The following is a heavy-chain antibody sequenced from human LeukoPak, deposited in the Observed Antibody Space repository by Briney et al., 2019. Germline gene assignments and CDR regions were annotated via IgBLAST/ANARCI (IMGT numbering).Heavy chain of an antibody. V-gene: IGHV3-23*01. CDR3: ARNMICSSTTSCYRAGLDY. CDR1: GFTFSSYA. D-gene: IGHD2-2*01. CDR2: ISGSGGST. Sequence: PGGSLRLSCAASGFTFSSYAMSWVRQAPGKGLEWVSAISGSGGSTYYADSVKGRFTISRDNSKNTLYLQMNSLRAEDTAVYYCARNMICSSTTSCYRAGLDYWGQGTLVSVSS. J-gene: IGHJ4*02.